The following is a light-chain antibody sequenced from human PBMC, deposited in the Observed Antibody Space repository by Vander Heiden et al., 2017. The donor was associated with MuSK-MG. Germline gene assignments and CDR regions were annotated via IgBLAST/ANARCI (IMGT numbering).Light chain of an antibody. CDR3: AEWDDSLNGGV. Sequence: QSVLTQPPSASGTPGQRVTISCSGSSSNIGSNTVNWYQQLPGTAPKLLIYSNNQRPSGVPDRFSGSKSGTSASLAISGLQSEDEAEYYCAEWDDSLNGGVFGGGTKLTVL. V-gene: IGLV1-44*01. J-gene: IGLJ3*02. CDR1: SSNIGSNT. CDR2: SNN.